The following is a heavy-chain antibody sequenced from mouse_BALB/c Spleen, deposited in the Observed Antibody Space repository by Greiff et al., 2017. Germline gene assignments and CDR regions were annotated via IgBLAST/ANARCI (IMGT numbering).Heavy chain of an antibody. CDR2: IWAGGST. V-gene: IGHV2-9*02. J-gene: IGHJ4*01. CDR3: AKLLLRSMDY. CDR1: GFSLTGYG. D-gene: IGHD1-1*01. Sequence: VKLVESGPGLVAPSQSLSITCTVSGFSLTGYGVHWVRQPPGKGLEWLGVIWAGGSTNYNSALMSRLSISKDNSKSQVFLKMNSLQTDDTAMYYCAKLLLRSMDYWGQGTSVTVSS.